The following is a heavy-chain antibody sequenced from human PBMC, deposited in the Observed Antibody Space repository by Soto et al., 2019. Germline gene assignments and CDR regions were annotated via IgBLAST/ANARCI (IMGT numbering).Heavy chain of an antibody. Sequence: QVQLVESGGGVVQPGRSLRLSCAASGFTFSSYGMHWVRQAPGKGLEWVAVISYDGSNKYYADSVKGRFTISRDNSKNTLYLQMISLRAEDTAVYYCAKDIVVVVAATSNYYYYGMDVWGQGTTVTVSS. CDR3: AKDIVVVVAATSNYYYYGMDV. CDR1: GFTFSSYG. D-gene: IGHD2-15*01. CDR2: ISYDGSNK. J-gene: IGHJ6*02. V-gene: IGHV3-30*18.